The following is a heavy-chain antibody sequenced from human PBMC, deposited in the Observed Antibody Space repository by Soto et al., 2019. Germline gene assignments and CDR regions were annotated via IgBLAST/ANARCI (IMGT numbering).Heavy chain of an antibody. Sequence: GGSLRLSCAASGFTFTRYSMNWVRQAPGKGLEWVSSISSTTNYIYYGNSMKGRFTISRDNAKNSLYLETNSLRAEDTAVYYCSRESEDLTSNFDFWGQGTLVTVSS. CDR3: SRESEDLTSNFDF. J-gene: IGHJ4*02. CDR2: ISSTTNYI. CDR1: GFTFTRYS. V-gene: IGHV3-21*06.